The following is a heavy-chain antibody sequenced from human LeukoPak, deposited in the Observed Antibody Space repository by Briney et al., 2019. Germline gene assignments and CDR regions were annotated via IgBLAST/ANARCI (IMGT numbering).Heavy chain of an antibody. CDR2: IYTSGST. J-gene: IGHJ4*02. D-gene: IGHD5-12*01. CDR1: GGSISSGSYY. Sequence: PSQTLSLTCTVSGGSISSGSYYWSWIRQLAGKGLEWIGRIYTSGSTNYNPSLKSRVTISVDTSKNQFSLKLSSVTAADTAVYYCARDRSGYSGYDWGGWDYWGQGTLVTVSS. V-gene: IGHV4-61*02. CDR3: ARDRSGYSGYDWGGWDY.